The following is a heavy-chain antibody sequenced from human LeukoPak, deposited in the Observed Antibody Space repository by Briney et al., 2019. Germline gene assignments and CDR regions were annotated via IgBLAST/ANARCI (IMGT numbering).Heavy chain of an antibody. CDR3: ARGSGYDRFDP. CDR1: GFTFSSYS. D-gene: IGHD5-12*01. V-gene: IGHV3-48*04. J-gene: IGHJ5*02. Sequence: PGGSLRLSCAASGFTFSSYSMNWVRQAPGKGLEWVSYITSSGSTTHYADSVKGRFTISRDNAKNSLYLQMNSLRAEDTAVYYCARGSGYDRFDPWGQGTLVTVSS. CDR2: ITSSGSTT.